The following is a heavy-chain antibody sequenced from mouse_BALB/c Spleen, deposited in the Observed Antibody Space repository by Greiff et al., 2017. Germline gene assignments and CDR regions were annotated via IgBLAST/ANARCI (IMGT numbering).Heavy chain of an antibody. Sequence: EVHLVESGPGLVKPSQSLSLTCSVTGYSITSGYYWNWIRQFPGNKLEWMGYISYDGSNNYNPSLKNRISITRDTSKNQFFLKLNSVTTEDTATYYCARGGWFAYWGQGTLVTVSA. J-gene: IGHJ3*01. V-gene: IGHV3-6*02. CDR2: ISYDGSN. CDR1: GYSITSGYY. CDR3: ARGGWFAY.